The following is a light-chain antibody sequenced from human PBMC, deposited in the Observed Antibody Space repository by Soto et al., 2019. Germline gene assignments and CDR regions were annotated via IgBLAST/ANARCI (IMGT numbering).Light chain of an antibody. J-gene: IGKJ1*01. Sequence: DIQMTQSPSTLSGSVGYRVTITCRASQTISSWWAWYQQKPGKAPKLLIYKASTLKSGVPSRFSGSGSGTEFTLTISSLQPDDVATYYCQHYNSYSEAFGQGTKVEIK. CDR3: QHYNSYSEA. CDR2: KAS. CDR1: QTISSW. V-gene: IGKV1-5*03.